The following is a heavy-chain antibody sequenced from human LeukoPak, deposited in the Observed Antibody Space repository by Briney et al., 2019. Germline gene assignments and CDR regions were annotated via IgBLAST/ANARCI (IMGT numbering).Heavy chain of an antibody. Sequence: GGSLRLSCAASGFTFSSYWMSWVRQAPGKGLEWVANIKQDGSEEYYVDSVKGRFTISRDNAKNSLYLQMNSLRAEDTAVYYCASQTHSSGFDYWGQGTLVTVSS. V-gene: IGHV3-7*01. J-gene: IGHJ4*02. CDR1: GFTFSSYW. CDR3: ASQTHSSGFDY. CDR2: IKQDGSEE. D-gene: IGHD6-19*01.